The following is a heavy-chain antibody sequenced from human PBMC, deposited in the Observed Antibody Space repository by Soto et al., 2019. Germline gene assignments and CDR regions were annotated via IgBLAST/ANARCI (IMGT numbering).Heavy chain of an antibody. V-gene: IGHV1-69*13. J-gene: IGHJ4*02. CDR3: ARRGMATIMPFDY. D-gene: IGHD5-12*01. CDR1: GGTFSSYA. Sequence: VASVKVSCKASGGTFSSYAISWVRQAPGQGLEWMGGIIPIFGTANYAQKFQGRVTITADESTSTAYMELSSLRSEDTAVYYCARRGMATIMPFDYWGQGTLVTVSS. CDR2: IIPIFGTA.